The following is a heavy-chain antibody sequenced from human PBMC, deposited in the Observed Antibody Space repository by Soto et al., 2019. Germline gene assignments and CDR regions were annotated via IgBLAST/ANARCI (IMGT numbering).Heavy chain of an antibody. CDR1: GGSISSYF. CDR2: IFYSGTT. CDR3: ALWRGGTYDAFDI. J-gene: IGHJ3*02. Sequence: PSETLSLTCTVSGGSISSYFWSWIRQSPGEGLEWIGYIFYSGTTNYSPSLKSRVTMSLGTAKNQFSLNLTSVTAADTAVYYCALWRGGTYDAFDIWGQGTMVTVSS. V-gene: IGHV4-59*01. D-gene: IGHD1-1*01.